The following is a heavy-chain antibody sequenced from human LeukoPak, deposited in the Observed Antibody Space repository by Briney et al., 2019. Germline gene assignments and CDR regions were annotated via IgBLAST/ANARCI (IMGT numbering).Heavy chain of an antibody. J-gene: IGHJ5*02. V-gene: IGHV1-18*01. CDR1: GYTFTSYG. CDR2: ISAYNGDT. Sequence: GASVKVSCKASGYTFTSYGISWVRQAPGQGLEWMGWISAYNGDTNYAQKLQGRVTMTTDTSTSTAYMELRSLRSDDTAVYYCARTKYYYGSGSPTNWFDPWGQGTLVTVSS. D-gene: IGHD3-10*01. CDR3: ARTKYYYGSGSPTNWFDP.